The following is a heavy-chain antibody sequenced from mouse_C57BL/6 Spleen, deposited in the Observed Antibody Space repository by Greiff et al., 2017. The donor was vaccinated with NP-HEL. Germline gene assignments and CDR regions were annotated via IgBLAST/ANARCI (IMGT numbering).Heavy chain of an antibody. CDR3: TRDGPLLLNWYFDV. CDR1: GFTFSSYA. V-gene: IGHV5-9-1*02. CDR2: ISSGGDYI. J-gene: IGHJ1*03. D-gene: IGHD2-1*01. Sequence: DVQLQESGEGLVKPGGSLKLSCAASGFTFSSYAMSWVRQTPEKRLEWVAYISSGGDYIYYADTVKGRFTISRDNARNTLYLQMSSLKSEDTAMYYCTRDGPLLLNWYFDVWGTGTTVTVSS.